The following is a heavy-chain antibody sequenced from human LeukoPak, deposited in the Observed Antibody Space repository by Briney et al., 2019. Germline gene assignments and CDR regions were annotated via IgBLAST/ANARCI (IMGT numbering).Heavy chain of an antibody. CDR1: EFSVGSNY. CDR3: ARDPSDSDAFDI. J-gene: IGHJ3*02. V-gene: IGHV3-66*01. CDR2: IYSGGST. D-gene: IGHD3-22*01. Sequence: SGGSLRLSCAASEFSVGSNYMTWVRQAPGKGLEWVSLIYSGGSTYYADSVKGRFTISRDNSKNMLYLQMNSLRAEDTAVYYCARDPSDSDAFDIWGQGTMVTVSS.